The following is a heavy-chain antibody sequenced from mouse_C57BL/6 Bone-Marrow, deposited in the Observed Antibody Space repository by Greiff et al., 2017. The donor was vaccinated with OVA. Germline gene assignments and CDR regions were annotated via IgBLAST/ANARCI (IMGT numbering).Heavy chain of an antibody. J-gene: IGHJ4*01. Sequence: EVKLQESGPGLVKPSQSLYLTCSVTGYSITSGYYWNWIRQFPGNKLEWRGYISDDGSNNYKQSLKNRTSITRDKSTNQFFLKLTSVTTDDTATYYCAVGGNYGYALDYWGQGTSVTVSS. D-gene: IGHD2-1*01. CDR2: ISDDGSN. V-gene: IGHV3-6*01. CDR3: AVGGNYGYALDY. CDR1: GYSITSGYY.